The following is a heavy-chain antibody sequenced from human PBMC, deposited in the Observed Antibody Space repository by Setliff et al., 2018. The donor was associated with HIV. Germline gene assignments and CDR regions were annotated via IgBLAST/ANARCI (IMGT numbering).Heavy chain of an antibody. D-gene: IGHD3-9*01. J-gene: IGHJ4*02. CDR2: IHTTGSP. V-gene: IGHV4-4*08. Sequence: KTSETLSLTCTVSGGSISSYYWSWSRQPAGKGLEWIGSIHTTGSPKNNPSLQSRVSISIDMAKSLFSLELSSVTAADTAVYYCARLLEGPDYSSDFRYFDWFPDVWGQGTLVTVSS. CDR1: GGSISSYY. CDR3: ARLLEGPDYSSDFRYFDWFPDV.